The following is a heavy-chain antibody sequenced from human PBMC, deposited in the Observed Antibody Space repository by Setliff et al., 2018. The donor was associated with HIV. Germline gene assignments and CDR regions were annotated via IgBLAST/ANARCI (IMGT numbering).Heavy chain of an antibody. CDR1: GESFSDYS. CDR2: ITHSGST. Sequence: SETLSLTCAVYGESFSDYSWNWIRQTPEKGLEWIAEITHSGSTNYNPSLRGRVTILLGTSKNHFSLNLRSVTAADTAFYYCARNSGLGRYYYYYMDVWGKGTTVTVSS. CDR3: ARNSGLGRYYYYYMDV. J-gene: IGHJ6*03. D-gene: IGHD6-19*01. V-gene: IGHV4-34*01.